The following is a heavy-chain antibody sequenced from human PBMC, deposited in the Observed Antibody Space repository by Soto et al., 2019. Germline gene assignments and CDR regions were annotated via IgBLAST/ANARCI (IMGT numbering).Heavy chain of an antibody. J-gene: IGHJ4*02. D-gene: IGHD3-16*02. Sequence: EVQLLESGGGLVQPGGSVRLSCAASGFTFSSYAMSWVRQAPGKGLEWVSTISSSGGTTYYADSVKGRFTISRDNSXXPLYLQMNSLSAEDTAVYYCAKVYIWGSYRPYFDYWGQGTLVTVSS. V-gene: IGHV3-23*01. CDR3: AKVYIWGSYRPYFDY. CDR2: ISSSGGTT. CDR1: GFTFSSYA.